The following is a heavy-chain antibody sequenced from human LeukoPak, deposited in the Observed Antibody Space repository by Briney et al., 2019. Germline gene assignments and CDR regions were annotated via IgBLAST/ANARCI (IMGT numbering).Heavy chain of an antibody. CDR3: ARDLRYSSGWYQGALDI. Sequence: GGSLRLSCAASGFIFSNDGMHWVRQAPGKGLEWVAFIWYDGSNKYYADSVKGRFTISRDNAKNSLYLQMNSLRAEDTAVYYCARDLRYSSGWYQGALDIWGQGTMVTVSS. D-gene: IGHD6-19*01. CDR2: IWYDGSNK. J-gene: IGHJ3*02. V-gene: IGHV3-33*01. CDR1: GFIFSNDG.